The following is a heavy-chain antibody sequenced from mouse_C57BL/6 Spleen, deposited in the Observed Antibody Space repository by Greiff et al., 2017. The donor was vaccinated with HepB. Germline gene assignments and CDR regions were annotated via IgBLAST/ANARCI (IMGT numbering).Heavy chain of an antibody. V-gene: IGHV1-26*01. J-gene: IGHJ2*01. CDR1: GYTFTDYY. CDR2: INPNNGGT. CDR3: AREIYSDY. Sequence: VQLQQSGPELVKPGASVKISCKASGYTFTDYYMNWVKQSHGKSLEWIGDINPNNGGTSYNQKFKGKATLTVDKSSSTAYMELRSLTSEDSAVYYCAREIYSDYWGQGTTLTVSS.